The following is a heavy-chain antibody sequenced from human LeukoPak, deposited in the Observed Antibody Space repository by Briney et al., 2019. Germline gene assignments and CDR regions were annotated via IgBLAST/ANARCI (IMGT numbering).Heavy chain of an antibody. D-gene: IGHD1-26*01. Sequence: GGSLRLSCAASGFSVSSKYMSWVRQAPGKGLEWVSVIYSGGSTHHADSVKGRFTISRDNSKNTVFLQMNTLRAEDTAVYYCARDVGATTSYWGRGTLVTVSS. CDR1: GFSVSSKY. CDR3: ARDVGATTSY. V-gene: IGHV3-53*01. CDR2: IYSGGST. J-gene: IGHJ4*02.